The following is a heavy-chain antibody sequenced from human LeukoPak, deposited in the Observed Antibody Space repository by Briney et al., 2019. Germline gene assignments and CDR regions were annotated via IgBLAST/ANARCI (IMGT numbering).Heavy chain of an antibody. CDR2: ISAYNGNT. D-gene: IGHD1-26*01. V-gene: IGHV1-18*01. Sequence: ASVKVSCKASGYTFTSYGISWVRQAPGQGLEWMGWISAYNGNTNYAQKLQGRVTMTTDTSTSTAYMELRSLRSDDTAVYYCARVLYSGSQDYYYYGMDVWGQGTTVTVSS. CDR1: GYTFTSYG. CDR3: ARVLYSGSQDYYYYGMDV. J-gene: IGHJ6*02.